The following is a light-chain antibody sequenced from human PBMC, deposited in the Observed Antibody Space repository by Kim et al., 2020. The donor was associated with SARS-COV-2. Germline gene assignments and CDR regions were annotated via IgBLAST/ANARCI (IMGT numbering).Light chain of an antibody. Sequence: SASTGYRVTITCRASQGISSYLAWYQQKPGKAPKLLIYAASTLQSGVPSRFSGSGSGTDFTLTISCLQSEDFATYYCQQYYSYSYTFGQGTKLEI. V-gene: IGKV1-8*01. CDR1: QGISSY. CDR2: AAS. CDR3: QQYYSYSYT. J-gene: IGKJ2*01.